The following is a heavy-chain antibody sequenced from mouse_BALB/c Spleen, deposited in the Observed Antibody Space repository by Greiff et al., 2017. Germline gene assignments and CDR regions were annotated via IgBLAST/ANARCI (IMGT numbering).Heavy chain of an antibody. Sequence: ESGPGLVKPSQSLSLTCSVTGYSITSGYYWNWIRQFPGNKLEWMGYISYDGSNNYNPSLKNRISITRDTSKNQFFLKLNSVTTEDTATYACASDTSAWYFDFWGAGTTVTVSS. V-gene: IGHV3-6*02. CDR3: ASDTSAWYFDF. J-gene: IGHJ1*01. CDR2: ISYDGSN. CDR1: GYSITSGYY.